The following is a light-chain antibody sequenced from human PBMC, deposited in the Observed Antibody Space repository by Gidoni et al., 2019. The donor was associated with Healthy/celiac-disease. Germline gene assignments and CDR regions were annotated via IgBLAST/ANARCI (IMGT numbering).Light chain of an antibody. CDR3: QQYYSTPIT. V-gene: IGKV4-1*01. J-gene: IGKJ5*01. CDR2: WAS. Sequence: DIVLTQSPDSLAVSLGERATINCKSSQSVLYISNNKNYLAWYQQKPGQPPKLLIYWASTRESGVPDRFSGSGSGTDFTLTISSLQAEEVAVYYCQQYYSTPITFGQGTRLEIK. CDR1: QSVLYISNNKNY.